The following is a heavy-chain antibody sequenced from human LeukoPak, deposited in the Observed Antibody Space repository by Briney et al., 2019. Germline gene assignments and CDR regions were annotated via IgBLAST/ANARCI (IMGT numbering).Heavy chain of an antibody. CDR2: ISWNSGSI. CDR3: AKARRRSVTTLLDY. V-gene: IGHV3-9*03. D-gene: IGHD4-17*01. CDR1: GFTFDDYA. J-gene: IGHJ4*02. Sequence: PGGSLRLSCAASGFTFDDYAMHWVRQAPGKGLEWVSGISWNSGSIGYADSVKGRFTISRDNAKNSLYLQMNSLRAEDMALYYCAKARRRSVTTLLDYWGQGTLVTVSS.